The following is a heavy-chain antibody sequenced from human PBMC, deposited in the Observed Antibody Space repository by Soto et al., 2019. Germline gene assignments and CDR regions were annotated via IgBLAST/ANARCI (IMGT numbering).Heavy chain of an antibody. CDR2: ISHDGNNK. Sequence: GGSLRLSCAASGFTFNRHPLHWVRQAPGKGLEWVAVISHDGNNKYYADSVKGRFTISRDNSMNMLYLQMHGLRTEDTAIFYCARASEHIYATLQGPFAHWGQGALVTVSS. CDR3: ARASEHIYATLQGPFAH. CDR1: GFTFNRHP. J-gene: IGHJ4*02. V-gene: IGHV3-30-3*01. D-gene: IGHD2-8*01.